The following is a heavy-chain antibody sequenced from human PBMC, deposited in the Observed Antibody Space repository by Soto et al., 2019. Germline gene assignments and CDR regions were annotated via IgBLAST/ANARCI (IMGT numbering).Heavy chain of an antibody. J-gene: IGHJ5*02. Sequence: QVQLVQSGAEVKKPGSSVKVSCKASGGTFSSYAISWVRQAPGQGLEWMGGIIPIFGTANYAQKFQGRVTITADECTRTAYMERSRLRSEDTAVYYCARDLGYCSGGSCYVWFDPWGQGTLVTVSS. CDR1: GGTFSSYA. D-gene: IGHD2-15*01. V-gene: IGHV1-69*12. CDR2: IIPIFGTA. CDR3: ARDLGYCSGGSCYVWFDP.